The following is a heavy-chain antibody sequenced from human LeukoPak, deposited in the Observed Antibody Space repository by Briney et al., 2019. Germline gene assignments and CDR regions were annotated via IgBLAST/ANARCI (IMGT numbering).Heavy chain of an antibody. CDR1: GFTFSSLA. J-gene: IGHJ4*02. CDR3: AKRLAHTAFDY. D-gene: IGHD2-21*01. V-gene: IGHV3-23*01. CDR2: ISGSGGGT. Sequence: GGSLRLSCAASGFTFSSLAMSWVRQAPGKGLEWVSTISGSGGGTYYADSVKGRLTISRDNSRNTLSLQMNSLRAEDTAVYYCAKRLAHTAFDYWGQGTLVTVSS.